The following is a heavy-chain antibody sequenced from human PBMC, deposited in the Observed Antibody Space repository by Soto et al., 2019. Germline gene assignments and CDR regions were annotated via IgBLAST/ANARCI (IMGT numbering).Heavy chain of an antibody. J-gene: IGHJ4*02. Sequence: VGSLRLSCAASGFTFNIYSMNWVRQAPGKGLEWVSSISSRSSNIDYADSVKGRFTISRDNANNSLYLQMNNLSADDTAVYYCARDTKMLAPLIYMDHWGRGTLVTVSS. CDR2: ISSRSSNI. CDR1: GFTFNIYS. CDR3: ARDTKMLAPLIYMDH. D-gene: IGHD3-22*01. V-gene: IGHV3-21*01.